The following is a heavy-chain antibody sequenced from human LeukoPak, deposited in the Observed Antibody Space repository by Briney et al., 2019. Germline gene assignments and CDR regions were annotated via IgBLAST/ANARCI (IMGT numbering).Heavy chain of an antibody. CDR1: GGSISSYY. J-gene: IGHJ5*02. CDR2: IYYSGST. Sequence: SETLSLTRTVSGGSISSYYWSWIRQPPGKGLEWIGYIYYSGSTNYNPSLKSRVTISVDTSKNQFSLKLSSVTAADTAVYYCARAAPYYYDSSGYYPWGQGTLVTVSS. V-gene: IGHV4-59*01. D-gene: IGHD3-22*01. CDR3: ARAAPYYYDSSGYYP.